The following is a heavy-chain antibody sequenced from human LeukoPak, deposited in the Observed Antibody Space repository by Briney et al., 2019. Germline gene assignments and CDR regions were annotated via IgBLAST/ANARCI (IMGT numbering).Heavy chain of an antibody. CDR1: GYTFTSYG. V-gene: IGHV1-18*04. CDR2: ISAYNGNT. D-gene: IGHD3-10*01. CDR3: ARSYGSGSYLLYYYYYGMDV. Sequence: ASVKVSCKASGYTFTSYGISWVRQAPGQGLEWMGWISAYNGNTNYAQKLQGRVTMTTDTSTSTAYMELRSLRSDDTAVCYCARSYGSGSYLLYYYYYGMDVWGKGTTVTVSS. J-gene: IGHJ6*04.